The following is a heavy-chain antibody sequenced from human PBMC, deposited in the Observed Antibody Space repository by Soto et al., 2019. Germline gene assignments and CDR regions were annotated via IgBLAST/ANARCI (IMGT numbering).Heavy chain of an antibody. V-gene: IGHV3-9*01. CDR3: AKDMGYCSSTSCYVGAFDI. Sequence: EVQLVESGGGLVQPGRSLRLSCAASGFTFDEYGMHWVRQAPGKGLEWVSGISWNSGSIGYADSVKGRFTISRDNAKNSLYLQMNSLRAEDTALYYCAKDMGYCSSTSCYVGAFDIWGQGTMVTVSS. J-gene: IGHJ3*02. CDR2: ISWNSGSI. CDR1: GFTFDEYG. D-gene: IGHD2-2*01.